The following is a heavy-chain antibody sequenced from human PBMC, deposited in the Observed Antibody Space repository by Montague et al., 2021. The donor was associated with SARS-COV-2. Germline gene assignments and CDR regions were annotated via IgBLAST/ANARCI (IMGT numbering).Heavy chain of an antibody. CDR3: ARDYGDYSYYYGLDV. D-gene: IGHD4-17*01. V-gene: IGHV4-61*02. CDR1: GGPIRSGGYY. Sequence: TLSLTCTVSGGPIRSGGYYWSWIRQPAGKGLEWIGRIYSSGXTXYXXXXKXRVTMSVDTSKNQFSLKVSSVTAADTAVYYCARDYGDYSYYYGLDVWGQGTTVTVSS. CDR2: IYSSGXT. J-gene: IGHJ6*02.